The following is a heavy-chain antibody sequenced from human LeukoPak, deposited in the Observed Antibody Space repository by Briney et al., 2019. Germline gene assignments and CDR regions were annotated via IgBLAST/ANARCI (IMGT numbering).Heavy chain of an antibody. CDR3: ARAGGGSTTRLWAFDI. V-gene: IGHV1-2*02. CDR1: GYTFTGYY. D-gene: IGHD2-15*01. CDR2: INPNSGGT. J-gene: IGHJ3*02. Sequence: ASVKVSCKASGYTFTGYYMHWVRQAPGQGLEWMGWINPNSGGTNYAQKFQGRVTMTRDTSISTAYMELSRLRSDDTAVHYCARAGGGSTTRLWAFDIWGQGTMVTVSS.